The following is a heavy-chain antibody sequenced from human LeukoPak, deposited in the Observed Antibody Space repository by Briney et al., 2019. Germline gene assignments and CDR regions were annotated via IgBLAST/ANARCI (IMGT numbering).Heavy chain of an antibody. J-gene: IGHJ4*02. CDR1: GLTFSIYT. CDR3: AKLEDFDY. V-gene: IGHV3-23*01. Sequence: GGSLRLSCAASGLTFSIYTMSWVRQAPGKGLEWVSAISGSGGSAFYADSVKGRFTISRDNSKTTLYLQMDSLTAEDTAVYYCAKLEDFDYWGQGTLVTVSS. D-gene: IGHD1-1*01. CDR2: ISGSGGSA.